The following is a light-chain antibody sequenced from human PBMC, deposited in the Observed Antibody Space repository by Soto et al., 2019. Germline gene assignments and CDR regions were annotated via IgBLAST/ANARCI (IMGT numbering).Light chain of an antibody. J-gene: IGLJ1*01. CDR3: QSYDTSLSGYV. Sequence: QSALTQPPSVSGAPGQRVTISCTGSSSSIGAGYDVHWYQQVPGTAPKLLMYGNSNRPSGVPDRFSGSKSGTSASLAITGLQAEDEADYYCQSYDTSLSGYVFGTGTKLTVL. V-gene: IGLV1-40*01. CDR1: SSSIGAGYD. CDR2: GNS.